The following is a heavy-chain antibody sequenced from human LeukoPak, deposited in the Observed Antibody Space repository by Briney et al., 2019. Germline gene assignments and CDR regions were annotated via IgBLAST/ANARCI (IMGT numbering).Heavy chain of an antibody. CDR3: ARMVRGVISLPFYYFDY. J-gene: IGHJ4*02. V-gene: IGHV1-8*01. D-gene: IGHD3-10*01. CDR2: MNPNSGNT. Sequence: APVTVSCTASGYTFTSYDINWVRQATGQGLEWMGWMNPNSGNTGYAQKFQGRVTMTRNTSISTAYMELSSLRSEDTAVYYCARMVRGVISLPFYYFDYWGQGTLVTVSS. CDR1: GYTFTSYD.